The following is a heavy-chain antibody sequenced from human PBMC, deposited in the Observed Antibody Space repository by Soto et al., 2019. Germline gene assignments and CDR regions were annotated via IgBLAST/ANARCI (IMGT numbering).Heavy chain of an antibody. CDR1: GFTFSSYW. D-gene: IGHD7-27*01. Sequence: XXSLRLSYAASGFTFSSYWMHWVRQAPGKGLVWVSRINSDGSSTSYADSVKGRFTISRDNAKNTLYLQMNSLRAEDTAVYYCARASMGTLDFWGHGTVVTVSS. J-gene: IGHJ4*01. CDR3: ARASMGTLDF. CDR2: INSDGSST. V-gene: IGHV3-74*01.